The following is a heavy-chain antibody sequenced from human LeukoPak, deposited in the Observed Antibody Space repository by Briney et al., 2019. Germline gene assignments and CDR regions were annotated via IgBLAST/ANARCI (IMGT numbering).Heavy chain of an antibody. V-gene: IGHV4-38-2*01. CDR3: ARRGYYYDSSGYYP. CDR1: GYSISSGYY. D-gene: IGHD3-22*01. CDR2: IYYSGST. J-gene: IGHJ5*02. Sequence: SETLSLTCDVSGYSISSGYYWGWIRQPPRKGLEWIGSIYYSGSTSYNPSLKSRVTISVDTSKNQFSLKLSSVTAADTAVYYCARRGYYYDSSGYYPWGQGTLVTVSS.